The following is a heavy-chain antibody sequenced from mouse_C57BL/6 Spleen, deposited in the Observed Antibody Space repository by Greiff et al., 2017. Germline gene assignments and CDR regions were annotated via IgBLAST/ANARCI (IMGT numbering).Heavy chain of an antibody. CDR1: GYSFTGYY. V-gene: IGHV1-42*01. D-gene: IGHD2-4*01. Sequence: EVQLQQSGPELVKPGASVKISCKASGYSFTGYYMNWVKQSPEKSLEWIGEINPSTGGTTYNQKFKATATLTVDKSSSTAYMQLKSLTSEDSAVYYCARNDYDDYAMDDWGQGTSVTVSS. CDR2: INPSTGGT. J-gene: IGHJ4*01. CDR3: ARNDYDDYAMDD.